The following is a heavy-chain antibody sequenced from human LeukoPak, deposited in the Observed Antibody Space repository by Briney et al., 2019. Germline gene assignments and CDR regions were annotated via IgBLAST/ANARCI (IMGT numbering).Heavy chain of an antibody. Sequence: PGGSLRLSCAASGFTFSSYAIGWVRQAPGKGLEWVSTIGGFGGSTYYADSVKGRFTISRDSSKNTLYLQMDSLRAEDTAVYYCAKGGGSSSWYHYWGQGTLVTVSS. V-gene: IGHV3-23*01. CDR1: GFTFSSYA. D-gene: IGHD6-13*01. CDR3: AKGGGSSSWYHY. J-gene: IGHJ4*02. CDR2: IGGFGGST.